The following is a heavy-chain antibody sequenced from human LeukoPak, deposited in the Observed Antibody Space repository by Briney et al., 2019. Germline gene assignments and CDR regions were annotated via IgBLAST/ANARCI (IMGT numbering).Heavy chain of an antibody. Sequence: GGSPRLSCAASGFTFSSYAMSWVRQAPGKGLEWVSAISGGGGSTYYADSVKGRFTISRDNTKNTLYLQMNGLRAEDTAVYYCAKVPVDESPFDYWGQGTLVTVSS. CDR3: AKVPVDESPFDY. J-gene: IGHJ4*02. V-gene: IGHV3-23*01. CDR1: GFTFSSYA. CDR2: ISGGGGST.